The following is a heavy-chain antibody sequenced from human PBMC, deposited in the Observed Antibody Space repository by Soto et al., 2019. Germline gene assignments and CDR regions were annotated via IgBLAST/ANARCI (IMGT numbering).Heavy chain of an antibody. CDR3: ASPLIGSGSYFTDY. CDR1: GGSLSSSSYY. CDR2: IYYSGST. J-gene: IGHJ4*02. V-gene: IGHV4-39*01. Sequence: SETLSLTCTVSGGSLSSSSYYWGWIRQPPGKGLEWIGSIYYSGSTYYNPSLKSRVTISVDTSKNQFSLKLSSVTAADTAVYYCASPLIGSGSYFTDYWGQGTLVTVSS. D-gene: IGHD3-10*01.